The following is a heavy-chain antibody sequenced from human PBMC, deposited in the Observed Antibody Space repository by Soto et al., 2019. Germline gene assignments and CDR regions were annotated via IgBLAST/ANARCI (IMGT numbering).Heavy chain of an antibody. D-gene: IGHD5-18*01. Sequence: SVKVSCKASGGTFSSYAISWVRQAPGRGLEWMGGIIPIFGTANYAQKFQGRVTITADKSTSTAYMELSSLRSEDTAVYYCARADTAIVKVDYWGQGTLVTVSS. CDR3: ARADTAIVKVDY. CDR1: GGTFSSYA. CDR2: IIPIFGTA. J-gene: IGHJ4*02. V-gene: IGHV1-69*06.